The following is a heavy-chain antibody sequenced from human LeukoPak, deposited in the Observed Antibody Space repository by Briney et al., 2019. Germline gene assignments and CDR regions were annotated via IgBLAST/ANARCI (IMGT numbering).Heavy chain of an antibody. Sequence: SVKVSCKASGGTFSSYAISWVRQAPGQGLEWMGGIIPIFGTANYAQKFQGRVTMTRDMSTSTVYMELSSLRSEDTAVYYCARGPDIVVVVAGDEGNWFDPWGQGTLVTVSS. D-gene: IGHD2-15*01. V-gene: IGHV1-69*05. J-gene: IGHJ5*02. CDR2: IIPIFGTA. CDR1: GGTFSSYA. CDR3: ARGPDIVVVVAGDEGNWFDP.